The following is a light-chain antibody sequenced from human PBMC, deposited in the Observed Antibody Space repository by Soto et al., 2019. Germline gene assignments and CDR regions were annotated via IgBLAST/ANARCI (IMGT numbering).Light chain of an antibody. Sequence: EVVWTQSPGTLSVSAGERATLSCRASQRVSSNVAWYQQKPGQAPRLLLYGASARATGVPARFSGSGSGTQFTLTISSLQSEDFAVYYCQQYNNWRQTFGQGTKVDIK. CDR3: QQYNNWRQT. V-gene: IGKV3-15*01. CDR1: QRVSSN. J-gene: IGKJ1*01. CDR2: GAS.